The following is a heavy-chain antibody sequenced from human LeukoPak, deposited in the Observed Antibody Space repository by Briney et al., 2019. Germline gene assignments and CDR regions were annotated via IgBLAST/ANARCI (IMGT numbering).Heavy chain of an antibody. J-gene: IGHJ4*02. Sequence: PGGSLRLSCAASGLTVSSNYMSWVRQALRKGLEWVSIIYSGGSGGSTYYADSVKGRFTISRDNSKNTLFLQMSSLRAEDTAMYYCASGHYGASDYWGQGTLVTVSS. CDR3: ASGHYGASDY. D-gene: IGHD4-17*01. V-gene: IGHV3-53*01. CDR1: GLTVSSNY. CDR2: IYSGGSGGST.